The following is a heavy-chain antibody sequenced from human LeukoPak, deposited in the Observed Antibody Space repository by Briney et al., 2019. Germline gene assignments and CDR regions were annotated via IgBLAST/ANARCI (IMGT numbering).Heavy chain of an antibody. Sequence: SETLSLTCTVSGYSISSGYYWGWIRQPPGKGLEWIGSIYHSGSTYYNPSLKSRVTISVDTSKNQFSLKLSSVTAAVTAVYYCARSYSNYQPFDYWGQGTLVTVSS. D-gene: IGHD4-11*01. V-gene: IGHV4-38-2*02. CDR1: GYSISSGYY. CDR2: IYHSGST. CDR3: ARSYSNYQPFDY. J-gene: IGHJ4*02.